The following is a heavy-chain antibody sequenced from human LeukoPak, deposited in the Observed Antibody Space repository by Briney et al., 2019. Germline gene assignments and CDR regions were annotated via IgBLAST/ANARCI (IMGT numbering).Heavy chain of an antibody. Sequence: PSETLSLTCTVSGGSISSYYWSWIRQPAGKGLEWIRRMCTSGSTNYNPSLKSRVTMSVDTSKNQFSLKLSSVTAADTAVYYCAREGNYYDSSGYYYWYFDYWGQGTLVTVSS. CDR2: MCTSGST. CDR3: AREGNYYDSSGYYYWYFDY. D-gene: IGHD3-22*01. CDR1: GGSISSYY. V-gene: IGHV4-4*07. J-gene: IGHJ4*02.